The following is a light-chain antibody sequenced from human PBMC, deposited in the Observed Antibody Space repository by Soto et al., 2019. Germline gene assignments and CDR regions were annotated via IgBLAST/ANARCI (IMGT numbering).Light chain of an antibody. V-gene: IGLV2-23*01. J-gene: IGLJ2*01. CDR3: CSYAGSSTYVV. CDR1: SSDVGSYNL. Sequence: QSALTQPASVSGSPGQSITISCTGTSSDVGSYNLVSWYQQHPDKAPKLMIYEGSKRPSGVSNRFSGSKSGNTASLTISGLRAEDEADYYCCSYAGSSTYVVFGGGTKLTVL. CDR2: EGS.